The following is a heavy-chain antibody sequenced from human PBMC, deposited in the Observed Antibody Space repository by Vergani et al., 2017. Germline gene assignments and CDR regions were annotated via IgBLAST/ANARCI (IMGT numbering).Heavy chain of an antibody. CDR2: IYYSGST. CDR3: AREGGYWGGDCYGWGDYYFDY. V-gene: IGHV4-31*03. D-gene: IGHD2-21*02. CDR1: GGSISRGGYY. J-gene: IGHJ4*02. Sequence: QVQLQESGPGLVKPSQTLSLTCTVSGGSISRGGYYWSWIRQHPGKGLEWIGYIYYSGSTYYNPSLKSRVTISVDTSKNQFSLKLSSVTAADTAVYYCAREGGYWGGDCYGWGDYYFDYWGQGTLVTVSS.